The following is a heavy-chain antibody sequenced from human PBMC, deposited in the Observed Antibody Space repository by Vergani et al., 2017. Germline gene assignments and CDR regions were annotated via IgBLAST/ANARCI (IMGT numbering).Heavy chain of an antibody. J-gene: IGHJ6*02. V-gene: IGHV1-69*08. CDR1: GGTFSSYT. CDR3: ARDAGGYSSYYGMDV. CDR2: IIPILGIA. Sequence: QVLLVQSGAEVKKPGSSVKVSCKASGGTFSSYTISWVRQAPGQGLEWMGRIIPILGIANYAQKFQGRVTITADKSTSTAYMELSSLRSEDTAVYYCARDAGGYSSYYGMDVWGQGTTVTVSS. D-gene: IGHD2-21*01.